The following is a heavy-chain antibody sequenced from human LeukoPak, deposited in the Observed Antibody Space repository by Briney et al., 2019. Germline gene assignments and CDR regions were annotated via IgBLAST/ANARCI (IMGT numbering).Heavy chain of an antibody. V-gene: IGHV3-7*01. CDR3: AREEYSSSWYYGGGGDY. CDR2: IKQDGSEK. D-gene: IGHD6-13*01. CDR1: GFTFSSYW. J-gene: IGHJ4*02. Sequence: GGSLRLSCAASGFTFSSYWMSWVRQAPGKGLEWVANIKQDGSEKYYVDSVKGRFTISRDNAKNSLYLQMNSLRAEDTAVYYCAREEYSSSWYYGGGGDYWGQGTLVTVSS.